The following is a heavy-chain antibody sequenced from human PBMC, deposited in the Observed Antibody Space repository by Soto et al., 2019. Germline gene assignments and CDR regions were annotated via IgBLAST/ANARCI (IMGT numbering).Heavy chain of an antibody. D-gene: IGHD3-22*01. Sequence: QVQLQESGPGLVKPSETLSLTCTVSGGSISSYYWSWIRQPPGKGLEWIGYIYYSGSTNYNPSLKRRVTISVDTSKNQFSLKLSSVTAADTAVYYCARDLGYYDSSGYYYPLWYFDLWGRGTLVTVSS. CDR1: GGSISSYY. V-gene: IGHV4-59*01. J-gene: IGHJ2*01. CDR3: ARDLGYYDSSGYYYPLWYFDL. CDR2: IYYSGST.